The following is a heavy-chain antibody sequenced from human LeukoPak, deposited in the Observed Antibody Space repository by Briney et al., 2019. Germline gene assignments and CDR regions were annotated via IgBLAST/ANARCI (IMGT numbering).Heavy chain of an antibody. CDR2: INHSGST. V-gene: IGHV4-34*01. CDR3: ARGKATAIPD. Sequence: PSETLSLTCAVYGGSFSGYYWSWICQPPGKGLEWIGEINHSGSTNYNPSLKSRVTISVDTSKNQFSLKLSSVTAADTAVYYCARGKATAIPDWGQGTLVTVSS. J-gene: IGHJ4*02. D-gene: IGHD2-21*02. CDR1: GGSFSGYY.